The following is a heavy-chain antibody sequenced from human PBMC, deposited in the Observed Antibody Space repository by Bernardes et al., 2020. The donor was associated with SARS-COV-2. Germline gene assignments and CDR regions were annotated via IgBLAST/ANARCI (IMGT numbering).Heavy chain of an antibody. V-gene: IGHV3-11*01. CDR1: GFTFSDYY. D-gene: IGHD4-17*01. J-gene: IGHJ3*02. Sequence: GGSLRLSCAASGFTFSDYYMSWIRQAPGKGLEWVSYISSSGSTIYYADSVKGRFTISRDNAKNSLYLQMNSLRAEDTAVYYCVGAPLYGDYSDAFDIWGQGTMVTVSS. CDR2: ISSSGSTI. CDR3: VGAPLYGDYSDAFDI.